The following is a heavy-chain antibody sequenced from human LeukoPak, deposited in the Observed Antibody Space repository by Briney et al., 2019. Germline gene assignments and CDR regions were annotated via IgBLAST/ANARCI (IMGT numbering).Heavy chain of an antibody. V-gene: IGHV4-4*07. CDR1: GDSISGSY. CDR3: ARGLRSCGDDVDYYFYIDV. CDR2: ISTSGST. J-gene: IGHJ6*03. D-gene: IGHD4-17*01. Sequence: SETLSLTCPVSGDSISGSYWSWIRQPAGKGLQWIGRISTSGSTNYNPSLKSRVTMSVDRSTNEFSLTVRSVTAADTALYYCARGLRSCGDDVDYYFYIDVWGKGTTVTVSS.